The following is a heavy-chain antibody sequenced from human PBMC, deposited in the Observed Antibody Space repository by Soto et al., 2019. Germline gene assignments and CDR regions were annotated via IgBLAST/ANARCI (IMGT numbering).Heavy chain of an antibody. D-gene: IGHD6-13*01. Sequence: GASVKVSCKTSGYTFSAYYMHWVRQAPGQGLEWMGWINPKSGGTLYAQKFQGRVTMTRDTSISTAYMELSRLRSDDTAVYYCARDHRRSSSWSRWFDPWGQGTMVIVSS. CDR1: GYTFSAYY. V-gene: IGHV1-2*02. CDR3: ARDHRRSSSWSRWFDP. CDR2: INPKSGGT. J-gene: IGHJ5*02.